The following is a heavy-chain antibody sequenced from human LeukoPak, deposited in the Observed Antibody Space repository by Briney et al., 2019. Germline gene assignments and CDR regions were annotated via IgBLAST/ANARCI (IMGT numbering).Heavy chain of an antibody. CDR3: ARVARFGELTN. J-gene: IGHJ4*02. CDR1: GGSISSYY. D-gene: IGHD3-10*01. Sequence: PSETLSLTCTVSGGSISSYYWSWIRQPPGKGLEWIGYIYYSGSTNYNPSLKSRVTISVDTSKNQFSLKLSSVTAADTAVYYCARVARFGELTNWGQGTLVTVSS. V-gene: IGHV4-59*01. CDR2: IYYSGST.